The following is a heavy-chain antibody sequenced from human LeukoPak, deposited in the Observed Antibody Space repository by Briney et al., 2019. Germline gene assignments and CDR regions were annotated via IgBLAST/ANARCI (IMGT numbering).Heavy chain of an antibody. CDR3: ARAPDGENWFDP. Sequence: SVKVSCKASGGTFSSYAISWVRQAPGQGLEWMGRIIPIFGTANYAQKFQGRVTITTDESTSTAYMVLSSLRSEDTAVYYCARAPDGENWFDPWGQGTLVTVSS. CDR1: GGTFSSYA. D-gene: IGHD7-27*01. J-gene: IGHJ5*02. V-gene: IGHV1-69*05. CDR2: IIPIFGTA.